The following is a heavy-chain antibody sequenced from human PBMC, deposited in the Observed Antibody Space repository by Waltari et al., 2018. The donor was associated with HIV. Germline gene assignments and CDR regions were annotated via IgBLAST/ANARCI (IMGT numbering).Heavy chain of an antibody. D-gene: IGHD1-1*01. V-gene: IGHV3-66*01. CDR3: ATDDFLTY. Sequence: EVQLVESGGGLVQPGGSLRLSCAVSGFNVSANYMSWVRQAQGKGLEWVSLMYTGGTTYYADSVKGRVTISRDNSKNTVFLQMNNLRAEDTAVYYCATDDFLTYWGQGTLVTVSS. J-gene: IGHJ4*02. CDR2: MYTGGTT. CDR1: GFNVSANY.